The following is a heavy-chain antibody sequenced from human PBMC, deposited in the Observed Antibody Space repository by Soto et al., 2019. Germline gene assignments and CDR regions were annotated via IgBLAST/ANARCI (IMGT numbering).Heavy chain of an antibody. Sequence: PSETLSLTCTVSGGSISSHYWSWIRQPPGRGLEWIGFISYSGSPNYNPSLKSRVTISVDTSKNQFSLKLNSVTAADTAVYYCVRTNAFDIWGQGTMVTVSS. J-gene: IGHJ3*02. CDR1: GGSISSHY. V-gene: IGHV4-59*11. CDR3: VRTNAFDI. CDR2: ISYSGSP.